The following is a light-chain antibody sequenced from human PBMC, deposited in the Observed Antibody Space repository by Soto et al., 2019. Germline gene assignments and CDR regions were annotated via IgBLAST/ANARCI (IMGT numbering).Light chain of an antibody. CDR3: HQCATSPLT. CDR1: QTVGNNY. J-gene: IGKJ4*01. CDR2: HAS. V-gene: IGKV3-20*01. Sequence: EIVLTQSPGTLSLSPGERATLSCRASQTVGNNYLTWYQQKPGQPPRLLIYHASERATGIPDRFSGSGSGTDFTLTISRLEPEDFAVYFCHQCATSPLTFGGGTRVEI.